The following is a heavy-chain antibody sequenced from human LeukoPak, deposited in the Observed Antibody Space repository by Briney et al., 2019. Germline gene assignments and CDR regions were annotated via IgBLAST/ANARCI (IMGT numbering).Heavy chain of an antibody. CDR1: GFTFSSYS. J-gene: IGHJ4*02. CDR2: ISSSSSYI. CDR3: ARDLHSMMTTVVTPGY. V-gene: IGHV3-21*01. D-gene: IGHD4-23*01. Sequence: GGSLRLSCAASGFTFSSYSMNWVRQAPGKGLEWVSSISSSSSYIYYADSVKGRFTISRDNAKNSLYLQMNSLRAEDTAVYYCARDLHSMMTTVVTPGYWGQGTLVTVSS.